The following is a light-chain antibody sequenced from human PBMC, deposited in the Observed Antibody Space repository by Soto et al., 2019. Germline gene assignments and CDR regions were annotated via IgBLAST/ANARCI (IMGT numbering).Light chain of an antibody. Sequence: AIRMTQSPSSFSASTGDRVTITCRASHDISTYLAWYQQKPGKAPKLMIYEASTLQSGVPSRFSGSGSGTDFTLTISSLQPEDFATYYCQQSYSTPWTFGQGTKVDI. V-gene: IGKV1-8*01. CDR3: QQSYSTPWT. CDR2: EAS. CDR1: HDISTY. J-gene: IGKJ1*01.